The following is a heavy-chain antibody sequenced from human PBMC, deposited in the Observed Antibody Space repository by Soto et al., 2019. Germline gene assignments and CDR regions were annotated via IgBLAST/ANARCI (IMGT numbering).Heavy chain of an antibody. V-gene: IGHV3-23*01. Sequence: EVQLLESGGGLVQPGGSLRLSCAASGFTFTSYAMNWVRQAPGKGLEWVSAISGSGGSTYYADSVKGRFTISRDNAKNTLYLQMNSLRAEDTALYYWATGYSSGWYEYFQHWGQGTLVTVSS. J-gene: IGHJ1*01. CDR1: GFTFTSYA. D-gene: IGHD6-19*01. CDR3: ATGYSSGWYEYFQH. CDR2: ISGSGGST.